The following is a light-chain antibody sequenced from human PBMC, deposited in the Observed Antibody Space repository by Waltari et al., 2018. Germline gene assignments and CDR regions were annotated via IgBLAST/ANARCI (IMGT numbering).Light chain of an antibody. CDR1: PSNIGTIT. Sequence: QSVLTPPPSTSGTPGQRVTISCSGSPSNIGTITAPWYQLLPGTAPKTVIFANYHRPSGVPDRFSASKSGTSASLVISGLQSEDEADYFCATWDDSLSGRVFGRGTKVTVL. CDR3: ATWDDSLSGRV. J-gene: IGLJ6*01. V-gene: IGLV1-44*01. CDR2: ANY.